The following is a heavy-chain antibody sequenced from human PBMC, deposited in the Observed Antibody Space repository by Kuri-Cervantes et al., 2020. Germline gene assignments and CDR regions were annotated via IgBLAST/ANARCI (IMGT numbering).Heavy chain of an antibody. CDR3: AREGIAVAWYAYYYYGMDV. J-gene: IGHJ6*02. CDR2: IIPIFGTA. Sequence: SVKVSCKASGGTFSSYAISWVRQAPVQGLEWMGGIIPIFGTANYAQKFQGRVTITADESTSTAYMELSSLRSEDTAVYYCAREGIAVAWYAYYYYGMDVWGQGTTVTVSS. D-gene: IGHD6-19*01. V-gene: IGHV1-69*13. CDR1: GGTFSSYA.